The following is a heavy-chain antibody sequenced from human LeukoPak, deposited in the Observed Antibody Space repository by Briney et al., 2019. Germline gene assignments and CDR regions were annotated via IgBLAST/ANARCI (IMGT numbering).Heavy chain of an antibody. V-gene: IGHV3-23*01. Sequence: GGSLRLSCAASGFTFSSYAMTWVRQAPGKGLEWVSVISGSGGSTYYADSVKGRFTISRDNSKNTLYLQMNSLRAEDTALYYCARDIWITHGVRGVSNWFDPWGQGTLVTVSS. CDR2: ISGSGGST. D-gene: IGHD3-10*01. CDR3: ARDIWITHGVRGVSNWFDP. J-gene: IGHJ5*02. CDR1: GFTFSSYA.